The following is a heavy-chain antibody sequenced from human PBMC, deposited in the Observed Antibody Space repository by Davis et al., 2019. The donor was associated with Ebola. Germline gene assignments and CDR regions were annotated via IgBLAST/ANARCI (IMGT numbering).Heavy chain of an antibody. CDR3: AIDNVVVATYVKPTHSIYYYGMDV. D-gene: IGHD2-15*01. CDR2: LSGSGGST. Sequence: GESLKISCAASGFTFSSYAMSWVRQASGKVLEWVSALSGSGGSTYYAVSVKGRFTISSDNAKNSLYLQMNSLRAEDTAVYYCAIDNVVVATYVKPTHSIYYYGMDVWGQGTTVTVSS. J-gene: IGHJ6*02. V-gene: IGHV3-23*01. CDR1: GFTFSSYA.